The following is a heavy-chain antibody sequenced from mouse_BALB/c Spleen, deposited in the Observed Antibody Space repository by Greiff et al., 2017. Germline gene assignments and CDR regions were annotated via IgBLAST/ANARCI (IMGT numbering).Heavy chain of an antibody. D-gene: IGHD2-3*01. CDR3: ARNDGYYVWFAY. CDR1: GYTFTSYT. Sequence: QVQLKESAAELARPGASVKMSCKASGYTFTSYTMHWVKQRPGQGLEWIGYINPSSGYTEYNQKFKDKTTLTADKSSSTAYMQLSSLTSEDSAVYYCARNDGYYVWFAYWGQGTLVTVSA. V-gene: IGHV1-4*02. CDR2: INPSSGYT. J-gene: IGHJ3*01.